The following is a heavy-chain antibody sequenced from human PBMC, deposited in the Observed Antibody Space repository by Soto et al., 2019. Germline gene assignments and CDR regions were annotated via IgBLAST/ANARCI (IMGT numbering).Heavy chain of an antibody. CDR1: GFTFSSYG. CDR3: ARTNSSGFYFDY. D-gene: IGHD6-19*01. V-gene: IGHV3-33*01. CDR2: IWYDGSNK. Sequence: QVQLVESGGGVVQPGRSLRLSCAASGFTFSSYGMHWVHQAPGKGLEWVAVIWYDGSNKYYADSVKGRFTISRDNSKNALYLQMNSVRAEDTAVYYCARTNSSGFYFDYWGQGTLVTVSS. J-gene: IGHJ4*02.